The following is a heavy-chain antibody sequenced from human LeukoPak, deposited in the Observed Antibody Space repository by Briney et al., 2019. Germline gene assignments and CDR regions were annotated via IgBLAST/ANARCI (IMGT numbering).Heavy chain of an antibody. CDR2: ISTSSSYM. D-gene: IGHD3-10*01. V-gene: IGHV3-21*01. Sequence: GGSLRLSCAASEFTFSRYSMNWVRQAPGKGLEWVSSISTSSSYMFYAASVKGRFTISRDNAKNSLYLQMNSLRAEDTAVYYCARVMVRETLDYWGQGTLVTVSS. CDR3: ARVMVRETLDY. J-gene: IGHJ4*02. CDR1: EFTFSRYS.